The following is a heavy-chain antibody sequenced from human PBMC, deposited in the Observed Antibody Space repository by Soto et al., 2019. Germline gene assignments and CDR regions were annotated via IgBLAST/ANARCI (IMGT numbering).Heavy chain of an antibody. CDR2: INAGNGNT. Sequence: ASVKVSCKASGYTFTNYGIHWVRQAPGQRLEWMGWINAGNGNTKYSQNFQGRVTINRDTSASTAYMELSSLRSEDTAVFYCARSGYSSGWYHWYLDFWGRGTLVTVYS. CDR1: GYTFTNYG. J-gene: IGHJ2*01. V-gene: IGHV1-3*01. D-gene: IGHD6-19*01. CDR3: ARSGYSSGWYHWYLDF.